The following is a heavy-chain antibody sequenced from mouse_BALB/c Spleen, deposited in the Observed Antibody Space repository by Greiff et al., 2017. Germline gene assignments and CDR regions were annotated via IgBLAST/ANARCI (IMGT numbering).Heavy chain of an antibody. CDR3: ARGYGNY. V-gene: IGHV1S132*01. Sequence: VQLQQSGAELVKPGASVKLSCKTSGYTFTSYWIQWVKQRPGQGLGWIGEIFPGTGTTYYNEKFKGKATLTIDTSSSTAYMQLSSLTSEDSAVYFCARGYGNYWGQGTTLTVSS. D-gene: IGHD2-10*02. J-gene: IGHJ2*01. CDR2: IFPGTGTT. CDR1: GYTFTSYW.